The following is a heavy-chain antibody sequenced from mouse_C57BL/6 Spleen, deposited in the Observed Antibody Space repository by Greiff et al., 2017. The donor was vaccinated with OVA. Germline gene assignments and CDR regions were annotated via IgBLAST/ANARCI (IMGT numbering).Heavy chain of an antibody. Sequence: VQLQQPGAELVRPGSSVKLSCKASGYTFTSYWMHWVKQRPIQGLEWIGNIDPSDSENHYNQKFKDKATLTVDKSSSTAYMQLSSLTSEDSAVYFCAAITTVVATDYWGQGTTLTVSS. CDR2: IDPSDSEN. CDR3: AAITTVVATDY. D-gene: IGHD1-1*01. V-gene: IGHV1-52*01. J-gene: IGHJ2*01. CDR1: GYTFTSYW.